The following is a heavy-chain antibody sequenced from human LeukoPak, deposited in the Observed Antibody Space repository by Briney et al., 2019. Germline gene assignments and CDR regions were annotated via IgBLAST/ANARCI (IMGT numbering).Heavy chain of an antibody. CDR2: IRYDEIDK. Sequence: GGSLRLSCAASGFIFSNYGMHWVRQAPGKGLEWVAFIRYDEIDKYYADSVKGRFIISRDNSKNTLYLQMNSLRADDTAVYYCARRAGAYSHPYDYWGQGTLVTVSS. V-gene: IGHV3-30*02. J-gene: IGHJ4*02. CDR3: ARRAGAYSHPYDY. D-gene: IGHD4/OR15-4a*01. CDR1: GFIFSNYG.